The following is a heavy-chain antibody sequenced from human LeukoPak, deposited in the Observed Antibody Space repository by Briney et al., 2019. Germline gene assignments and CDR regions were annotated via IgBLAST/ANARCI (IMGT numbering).Heavy chain of an antibody. D-gene: IGHD1-1*01. CDR2: ISRSGSTP. V-gene: IGHV3-23*01. CDR3: ANLTPDSTTPTDF. J-gene: IGHJ4*02. CDR1: GFTVSSNY. Sequence: GSLRLSCAASGFTVSSNYMSWVRQAQGQGLEWVAAISRSGSTPYYTASVKGRFTISRDNSKNTLFLQMNSLRAGDTAVYYCANLTPDSTTPTDFWGQGTLVTVSS.